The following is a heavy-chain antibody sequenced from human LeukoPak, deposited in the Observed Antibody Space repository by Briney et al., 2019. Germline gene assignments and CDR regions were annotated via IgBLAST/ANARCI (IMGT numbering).Heavy chain of an antibody. D-gene: IGHD5-12*01. Sequence: WETLSLTCTVSGGSISSYYWSWIRQPPGKGLEWIGYIYYSGSTNYNPSLKSRVTISVDTSKNQFSLKLSSVTAADTAVYYCARRLPVSGYYYGMDVWGQGTTVTVSS. J-gene: IGHJ6*02. CDR1: GGSISSYY. V-gene: IGHV4-59*08. CDR2: IYYSGST. CDR3: ARRLPVSGYYYGMDV.